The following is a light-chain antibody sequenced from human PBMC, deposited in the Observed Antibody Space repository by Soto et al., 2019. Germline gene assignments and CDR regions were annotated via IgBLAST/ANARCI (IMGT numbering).Light chain of an antibody. CDR2: GAS. V-gene: IGKV3-20*01. CDR3: QQSYNSPQT. CDR1: QTVSSTY. J-gene: IGKJ1*01. Sequence: EIVLTQSPGTLSLSPGERATLSCRASQTVSSTYLAWYQQKPGQAPRLLIYGASNRATGIPDRFSGSGSGTDFTLTISSLQPEDFATYSCQQSYNSPQTFGRGTKVDI.